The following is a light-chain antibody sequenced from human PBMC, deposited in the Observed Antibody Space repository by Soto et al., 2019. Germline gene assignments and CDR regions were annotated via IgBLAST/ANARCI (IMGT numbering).Light chain of an antibody. CDR3: QQYVGSSRT. V-gene: IGKV3-20*01. J-gene: IGKJ1*01. Sequence: EIVLTQSPDILSLSPGERATLSCTASRTVDSTYLAWYQQKPGQAPRLLIYAVSDRATGTPDRFSGSGSGTDFTLTISRLEPEDFAVYYCQQYVGSSRTFGQGTKVDIK. CDR2: AVS. CDR1: RTVDSTY.